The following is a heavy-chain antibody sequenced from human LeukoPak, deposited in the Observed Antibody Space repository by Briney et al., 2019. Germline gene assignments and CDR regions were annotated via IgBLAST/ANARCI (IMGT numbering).Heavy chain of an antibody. V-gene: IGHV3-49*04. CDR1: GFTFGDYA. CDR2: IRSKPYGGTT. CDR3: TRGGYYSVY. Sequence: PGRSLRLSCTASGFTFGDYAMSWVRQAPGKGLEWVGFIRSKPYGGTTEYAASVKGGFTISRDDSKSFDSLQMNSLKTEDTAVYYCTRGGYYSVYWGQGALVTVSS. J-gene: IGHJ4*02. D-gene: IGHD3-3*01.